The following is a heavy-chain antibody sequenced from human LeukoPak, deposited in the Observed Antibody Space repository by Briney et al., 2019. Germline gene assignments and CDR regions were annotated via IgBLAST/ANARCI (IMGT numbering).Heavy chain of an antibody. J-gene: IGHJ3*02. CDR3: AVNSPKHTFDI. Sequence: SETLSLTCTVSGGSISTYYWSWIRQSPGKGREWIGSVYYSGSTNYNPSLKSPVSISVDTSNNQFSLELSSVTAADTAVYYCAVNSPKHTFDIWGQGTMVTVSS. CDR1: GGSISTYY. D-gene: IGHD5-24*01. CDR2: VYYSGST. V-gene: IGHV4-59*08.